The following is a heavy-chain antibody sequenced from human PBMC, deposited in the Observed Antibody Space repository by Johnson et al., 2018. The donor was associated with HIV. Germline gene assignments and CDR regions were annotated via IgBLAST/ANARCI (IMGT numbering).Heavy chain of an antibody. J-gene: IGHJ3*02. D-gene: IGHD2-2*01. CDR1: GFIFNDHG. CDR3: ARGGLGYQNIHDPFDI. Sequence: VQLVESGGGVVRPGGSLRLSCATSGFIFNDHGMTWVRQVPGKGLEWVCDTNWNGANTAYADSVKGRFTISRDNAKKSLYLQMNSRRVEDTALYYCARGGLGYQNIHDPFDIWGQGTMVTVSS. V-gene: IGHV3-20*04. CDR2: TNWNGANT.